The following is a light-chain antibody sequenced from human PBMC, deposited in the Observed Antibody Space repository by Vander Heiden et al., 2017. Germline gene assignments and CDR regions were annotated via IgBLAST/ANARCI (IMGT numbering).Light chain of an antibody. CDR1: SRHISYL. Sequence: QPVLPQSSSAHASLASSLKLTCTLSSRHISYLIAWHQQQPGKAPRYLTKLEGSGSYNKGSGVPDRFSGSSSGADRYLTISNLQSEDEADYYCETWDSNTHWVFGGGTKLTVL. J-gene: IGLJ3*02. V-gene: IGLV4-60*03. CDR3: ETWDSNTHWV. CDR2: LEGSGSY.